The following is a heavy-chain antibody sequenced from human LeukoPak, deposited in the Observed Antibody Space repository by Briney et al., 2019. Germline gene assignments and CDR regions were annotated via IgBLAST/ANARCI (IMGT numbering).Heavy chain of an antibody. Sequence: GGSLRLSCAASGFTFDDYAMPWVRRAPGKGLGWVSGISWDSGSIGYADSVKGRFTISRDNAKNSLYLQMNSLRAEDTALYYCAKASTYSSSGGLIDYWGQGTLVTVSS. CDR1: GFTFDDYA. D-gene: IGHD6-6*01. V-gene: IGHV3-9*01. CDR3: AKASTYSSSGGLIDY. CDR2: ISWDSGSI. J-gene: IGHJ4*02.